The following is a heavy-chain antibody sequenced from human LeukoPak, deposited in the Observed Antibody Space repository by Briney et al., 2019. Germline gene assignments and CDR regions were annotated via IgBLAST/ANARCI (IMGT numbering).Heavy chain of an antibody. V-gene: IGHV4-59*11. CDR2: IYSTGGI. D-gene: IGHD3-10*01. CDR3: ASVPYYPSKMEIET. Sequence: SETLSLTCSVSGPSSISSHYWSWIRQTPGKRPEWIGFIYSTGGINYNPSLKSRVVISFDMSKSQFSLKVRSVTAADTAVYYCASVPYYPSKMEIETWGQGTLVAVSS. CDR1: GPSSISSHY. J-gene: IGHJ5*02.